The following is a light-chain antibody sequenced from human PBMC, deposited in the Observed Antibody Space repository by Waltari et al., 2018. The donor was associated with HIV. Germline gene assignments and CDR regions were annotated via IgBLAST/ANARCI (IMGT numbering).Light chain of an antibody. V-gene: IGLV3-1*01. CDR2: QDD. CDR3: QAWDSSTVV. CDR1: KLGDKY. J-gene: IGLJ2*01. Sequence: SYELTQPPSVSVSPGQTASITCSGAKLGDKYACWYQQKPGQSPVLVIYQDDKRPSGIPERLSGSNSGNTATLTISGTQPMDEADYYCQAWDSSTVVFGGGTKLTVL.